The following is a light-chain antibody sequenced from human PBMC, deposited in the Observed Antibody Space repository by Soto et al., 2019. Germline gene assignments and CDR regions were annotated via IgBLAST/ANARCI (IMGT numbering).Light chain of an antibody. J-gene: IGKJ5*01. V-gene: IGKV2D-29*02. CDR2: EVS. CDR3: MQSTQLPPT. Sequence: DIVMTQSPLSLPVTPGEPAAISCKSSQSLLHITGETFLFWYLQKPGQSPQLLIYEVSTRVSGVPDRFSGSGSGTDFTLEISRVETDDVGIYYCMQSTQLPPTFGQGRLLEIK. CDR1: QSLLHITGETF.